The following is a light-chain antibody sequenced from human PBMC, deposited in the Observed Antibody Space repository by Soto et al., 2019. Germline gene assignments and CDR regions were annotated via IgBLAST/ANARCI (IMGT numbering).Light chain of an antibody. Sequence: QSALTQPASVSGSPGQSITISCTGTSSDVGGYNFVSWYQHHPDKAPKLIIFEVSNRPSGVSNRFSCSKSGNTASLTISGLQAEDEADYHCSSYTASLTVVFGGGTQLNVL. J-gene: IGLJ2*01. CDR1: SSDVGGYNF. CDR3: SSYTASLTVV. CDR2: EVS. V-gene: IGLV2-14*01.